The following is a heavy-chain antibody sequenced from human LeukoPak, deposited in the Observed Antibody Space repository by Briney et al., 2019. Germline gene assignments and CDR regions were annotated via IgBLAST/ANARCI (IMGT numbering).Heavy chain of an antibody. V-gene: IGHV1-69*05. CDR2: IIPIFGTA. D-gene: IGHD3-22*01. Sequence: ASVKVSCKASGGTFSSYAISWVRQAPGQGLEWMGGIIPIFGTANYAQEFQGRVTITTDEPTSTAYMELSSLRSEDTAVYYCARAARAHYYDSSGHFDYWGQGTLVTVSS. CDR1: GGTFSSYA. CDR3: ARAARAHYYDSSGHFDY. J-gene: IGHJ4*02.